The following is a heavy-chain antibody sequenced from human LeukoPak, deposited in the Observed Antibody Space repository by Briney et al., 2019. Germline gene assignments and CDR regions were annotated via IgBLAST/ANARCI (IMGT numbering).Heavy chain of an antibody. Sequence: GGSLRLSCAASGFTFSSYAMHWVRQAPGKGLEWVAVISYDGSNKYYADSVKGRFTISRDNSKNTLYLQMNSLRAEDTAVYYCARDAGGELPQDNWFDPWGQGTLVTVSS. CDR1: GFTFSSYA. D-gene: IGHD1-26*01. CDR3: ARDAGGELPQDNWFDP. J-gene: IGHJ5*02. CDR2: ISYDGSNK. V-gene: IGHV3-30-3*01.